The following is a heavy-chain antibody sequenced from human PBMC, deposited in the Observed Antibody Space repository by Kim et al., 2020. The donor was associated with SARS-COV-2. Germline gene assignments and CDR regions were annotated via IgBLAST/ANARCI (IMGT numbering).Heavy chain of an antibody. CDR1: GFTFSSYA. CDR2: ISGSGGST. D-gene: IGHD2-15*01. Sequence: GGSLRLSCAASGFTFSSYAMSWVRQAPGKGLEWVSAISGSGGSTYYADSVKGRLTISRDNSKNTLYLQMNSLRAEDTAVYYCAKDRRGIVVVVAADYWGQGTLVTVSS. J-gene: IGHJ4*02. CDR3: AKDRRGIVVVVAADY. V-gene: IGHV3-23*01.